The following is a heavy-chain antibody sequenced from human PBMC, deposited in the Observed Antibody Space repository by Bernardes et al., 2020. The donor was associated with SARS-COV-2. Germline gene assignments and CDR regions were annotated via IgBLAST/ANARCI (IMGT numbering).Heavy chain of an antibody. D-gene: IGHD1-26*01. CDR1: GYTFTGYY. CDR2: INPNSGGT. V-gene: IGHV1-2*04. J-gene: IGHJ2*01. CDR3: ARGSAESGTYYVWYFDR. Sequence: ASVKVSCKASGYTFTGYYMHWVRQAPGQGLEWMGWINPNSGGTNYAQKFQGWVTMTRDTSITTAYMELSRLRSDDTAVYYCARGSAESGTYYVWYFDRWGRGTLVTVSS.